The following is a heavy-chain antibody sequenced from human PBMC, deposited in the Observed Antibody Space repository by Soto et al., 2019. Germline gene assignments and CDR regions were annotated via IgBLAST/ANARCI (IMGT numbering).Heavy chain of an antibody. V-gene: IGHV1-18*01. CDR3: AGGTSSGWYPYYYYGMDV. Sequence: QVQLVQSGAEVKKPGASVKVSCKASGYTFTSYGISWVRQAPGQGLEWMGWISAYNGNTNYAQKLQGRVTMTTDTTTSTAYMELRSLRSDDTAVYYCAGGTSSGWYPYYYYGMDVWGQGTTVTVSS. J-gene: IGHJ6*02. D-gene: IGHD6-19*01. CDR2: ISAYNGNT. CDR1: GYTFTSYG.